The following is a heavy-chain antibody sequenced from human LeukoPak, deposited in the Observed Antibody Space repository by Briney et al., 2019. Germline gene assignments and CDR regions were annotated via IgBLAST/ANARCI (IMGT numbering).Heavy chain of an antibody. CDR2: ISSSGANI. CDR1: GFNFENYG. V-gene: IGHV3-23*01. CDR3: ARDAGDILTEYYFDY. D-gene: IGHD3-9*01. Sequence: PGGSLRLSCAASGFNFENYGMSWVRQAPEKGLEWVSSISSSGANIYYAVSVKGRFTISRDNSKNTLYLQMNSLRAEDTAVYYCARDAGDILTEYYFDYWGQGTLVTVSS. J-gene: IGHJ4*02.